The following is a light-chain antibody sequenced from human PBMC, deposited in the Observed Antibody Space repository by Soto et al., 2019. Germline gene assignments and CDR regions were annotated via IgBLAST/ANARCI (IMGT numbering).Light chain of an antibody. V-gene: IGKV1-39*01. Sequence: DIQMPQSPSSLSASVGDRVTITCRASQSISNYLNWYQQKPGKAPKLLIYAASTLQSGVPSRFSGSGSGTDFTLTISRLQPEDFATYYFQQSYTTPYTFGQGTKLELK. J-gene: IGKJ2*01. CDR2: AAS. CDR1: QSISNY. CDR3: QQSYTTPYT.